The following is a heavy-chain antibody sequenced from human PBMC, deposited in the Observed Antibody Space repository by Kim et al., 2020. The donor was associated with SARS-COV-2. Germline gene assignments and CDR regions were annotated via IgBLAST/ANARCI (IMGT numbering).Heavy chain of an antibody. CDR1: GGSISSSSFY. J-gene: IGHJ4*01. D-gene: IGHD1-1*01. CDR3: ARDLKMSTNPSPFDY. CDR2: DYHRGTT. V-gene: IGHV4-39*07. Sequence: SETLSLTCTVSGGSISSSSFYWGWIRQPPGQGLQWIGSDYHRGTTYYNPSLKSRVTISIDTSKNQFYLKLTSVTAAVAAVYYCARDLKMSTNPSPFDYWG.